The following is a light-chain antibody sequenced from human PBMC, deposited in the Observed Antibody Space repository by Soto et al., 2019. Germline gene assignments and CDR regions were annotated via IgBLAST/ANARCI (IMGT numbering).Light chain of an antibody. CDR2: DVS. V-gene: IGKV3-20*01. CDR3: QQYGSSPET. CDR1: QSVSSAY. J-gene: IGKJ1*01. Sequence: EIVLTQSPGTLSLSPGERATLSCRASQSVSSAYLAWYQQKPGQAPRLLIYDVSSRATGIPDRFSGSGSGTDFTLTVSRLEPGDFAVYYCQQYGSSPETFDQGTKVDIK.